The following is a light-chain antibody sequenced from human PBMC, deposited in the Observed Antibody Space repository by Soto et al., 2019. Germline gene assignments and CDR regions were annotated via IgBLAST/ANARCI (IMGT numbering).Light chain of an antibody. J-gene: IGLJ1*01. CDR1: SSDVGGYSY. V-gene: IGLV2-11*01. CDR3: CSYAGAFTYV. CDR2: GVS. Sequence: QSALTQPRSVSGSPGHSVTIYCTGTSSDVGGYSYVSWYQQHPGKAPKLIISGVSKRPSGVPDRFSGSKFGNTASLTISGLQAEDEADYYCCSYAGAFTYVFGSGTKVTVL.